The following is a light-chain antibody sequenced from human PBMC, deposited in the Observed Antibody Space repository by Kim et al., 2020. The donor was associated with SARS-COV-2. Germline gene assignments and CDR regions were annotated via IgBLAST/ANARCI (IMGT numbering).Light chain of an antibody. CDR1: QSLAVSY. CDR2: GAS. J-gene: IGKJ2*03. Sequence: EIVLTQSPGTLSLSPGETATLSCRASQSLAVSYVAWYQQKPAQAPRLLMYGASSRATGIPDRFRGSESATDFTLTISRLEPEDSAVYYCQQYYTSYSFGQGTKLGI. CDR3: QQYYTSYS. V-gene: IGKV3-20*01.